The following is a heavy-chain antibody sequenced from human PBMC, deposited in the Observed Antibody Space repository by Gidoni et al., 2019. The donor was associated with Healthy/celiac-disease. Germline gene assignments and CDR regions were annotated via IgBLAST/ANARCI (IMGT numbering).Heavy chain of an antibody. Sequence: EVQLVESGGGLVQPGRSLRLACADSGVTLTDYAMHWVRQAPGKGLELVSGISWKSGSIGYADSVKGRFTISRDNAKNYLYLQMNSLRAEDTALYYCAKDILGYDYVDWGLFDYWGQGTLVTVSS. CDR1: GVTLTDYA. D-gene: IGHD3-16*01. J-gene: IGHJ4*02. CDR2: ISWKSGSI. V-gene: IGHV3-9*01. CDR3: AKDILGYDYVDWGLFDY.